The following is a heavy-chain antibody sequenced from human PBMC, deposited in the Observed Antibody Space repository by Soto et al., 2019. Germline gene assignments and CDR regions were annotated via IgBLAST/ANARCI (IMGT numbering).Heavy chain of an antibody. V-gene: IGHV1-69*02. CDR3: ASSTYCSGGSCYRGANWFDP. D-gene: IGHD2-15*01. CDR2: IIPILGIA. Sequence: SVKVSCKASGGTFSSYTISWVRQAPGQGLEWMGRIIPILGIANYTQKFQGRVTITADKSTSTAYMELSSLRSEDTAVYYCASSTYCSGGSCYRGANWFDPWGQGTLVTVSS. CDR1: GGTFSSYT. J-gene: IGHJ5*02.